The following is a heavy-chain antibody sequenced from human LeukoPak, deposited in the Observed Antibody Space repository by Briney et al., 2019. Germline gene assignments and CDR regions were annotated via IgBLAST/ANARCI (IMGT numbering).Heavy chain of an antibody. Sequence: GGSLRLSCAASGFTFSSYAMSWVRQAPGKGLEWVSAISGSGGSTYYADSVKGRFTISRDNSKNTLYLQMYGLRAEDTAVYYCAKDSSGWTTTIFDYWGQGTLVTVSS. D-gene: IGHD6-19*01. CDR1: GFTFSSYA. J-gene: IGHJ4*02. CDR3: AKDSSGWTTTIFDY. V-gene: IGHV3-23*01. CDR2: ISGSGGST.